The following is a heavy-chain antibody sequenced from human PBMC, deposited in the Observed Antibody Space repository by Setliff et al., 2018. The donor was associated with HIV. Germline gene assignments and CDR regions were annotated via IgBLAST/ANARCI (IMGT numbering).Heavy chain of an antibody. CDR1: GYTFNYFY. V-gene: IGHV1-2*04. D-gene: IGHD2-21*02. CDR3: ARRWHIVVVTATDAFDI. CDR2: INPNSGGT. J-gene: IGHJ3*02. Sequence: ASVKVSCKTSGYTFNYFYMHWVRQAPGQGLEWMGWINPNSGGTNYAQKFQGWVTMTRDTSISTAYMELSRLRSDDTAVYYCARRWHIVVVTATDAFDIWGQGTMVTV.